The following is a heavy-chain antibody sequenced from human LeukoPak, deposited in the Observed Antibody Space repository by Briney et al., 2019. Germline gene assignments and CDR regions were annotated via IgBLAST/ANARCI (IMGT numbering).Heavy chain of an antibody. CDR2: ISGSGDST. V-gene: IGHV3-23*01. CDR3: AKDELGGNPIPDV. D-gene: IGHD4-23*01. CDR1: GFTLGTHA. Sequence: GGSLRLSCAASGFTLGTHAMNWVRQAPGKGLECVSTISGSGDSTYYTDSVKGRFTISRDNSKNTLYLQMNSLRAEDTAVYYCAKDELGGNPIPDVWGKGTTVTVSS. J-gene: IGHJ6*04.